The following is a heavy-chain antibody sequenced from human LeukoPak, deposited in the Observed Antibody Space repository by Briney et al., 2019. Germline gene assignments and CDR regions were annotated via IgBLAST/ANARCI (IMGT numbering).Heavy chain of an antibody. D-gene: IGHD1-26*01. CDR3: ATGPATVGVTTRDY. V-gene: IGHV3-30*04. CDR1: GFTFSSYA. J-gene: IGHJ4*02. Sequence: PGGSLRLSCAASGFTFSSYAMHWVRQAPGKGPEWVAVIANDGRDKYQADSVKGRFIISRDNSKNTIFLQMNTLRADDTAVYFCATGPATVGVTTRDYWGQGTPVTVSS. CDR2: IANDGRDK.